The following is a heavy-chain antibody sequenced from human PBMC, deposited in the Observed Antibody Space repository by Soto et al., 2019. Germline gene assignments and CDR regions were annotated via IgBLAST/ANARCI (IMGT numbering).Heavy chain of an antibody. Sequence: GGSLRLSCAASGFTFSSYAMSWVRQAPGKGLEWVSAISGSGGSTYYADSVKGRFTISRDNSKNTLYLQMNSLRAEDTAVYYCARDGTIYSSSSPGYWGQGTLVTVSS. CDR1: GFTFSSYA. CDR3: ARDGTIYSSSSPGY. D-gene: IGHD6-6*01. CDR2: ISGSGGST. J-gene: IGHJ4*02. V-gene: IGHV3-23*01.